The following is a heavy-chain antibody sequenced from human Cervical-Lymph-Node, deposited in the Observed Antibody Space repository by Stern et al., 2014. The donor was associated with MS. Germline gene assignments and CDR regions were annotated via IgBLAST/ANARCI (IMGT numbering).Heavy chain of an antibody. Sequence: QVQLQESGPGLLRPSETLSLTCTVSGASITSYYWSWIRQPPGKGLELIGYIYYSVTTNYNASLKGRVAISIDTSKTQFSLRLSSVTAADTAVYYCARATHLWGQGTLVTVSS. CDR1: GASITSYY. CDR2: IYYSVTT. V-gene: IGHV4-59*01. J-gene: IGHJ5*02. CDR3: ARATHL.